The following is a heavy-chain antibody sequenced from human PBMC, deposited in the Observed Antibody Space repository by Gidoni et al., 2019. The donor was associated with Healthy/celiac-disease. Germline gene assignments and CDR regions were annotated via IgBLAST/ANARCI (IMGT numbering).Heavy chain of an antibody. J-gene: IGHJ4*02. Sequence: QVQLQVSGPALVKPPETLSLTCTVSGYSISSGYYWGWIRQPPGKGLEWIGSIYHSGSTYYNPSLKSRVTISVDTSKNQFSVKLSSVTDADTAVYYCARVRYGFDYWGQGTLVTVSS. CDR3: ARVRYGFDY. D-gene: IGHD4-17*01. CDR2: IYHSGST. V-gene: IGHV4-38-2*02. CDR1: GYSISSGYY.